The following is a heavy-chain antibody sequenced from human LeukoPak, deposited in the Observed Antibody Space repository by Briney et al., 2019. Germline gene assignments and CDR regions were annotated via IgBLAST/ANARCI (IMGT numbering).Heavy chain of an antibody. J-gene: IGHJ5*02. CDR3: ARSYSNYGINWFDP. V-gene: IGHV3-7*01. CDR1: GFTFSSYW. Sequence: GGSLRLSCAASGFTFSSYWMSWVRQAPGKGLEWVANIKQDGSEKYYVDSVKGRFTISRDNAKNSLYLQMNSLRAEDTAVYYCARSYSNYGINWFDPGGQGTLVTVSS. D-gene: IGHD4-11*01. CDR2: IKQDGSEK.